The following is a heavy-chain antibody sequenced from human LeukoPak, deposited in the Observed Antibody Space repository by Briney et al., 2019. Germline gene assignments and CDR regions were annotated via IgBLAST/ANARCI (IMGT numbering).Heavy chain of an antibody. D-gene: IGHD7-27*01. Sequence: GGSLRLSCAASGFTFSSYGMHWVRQAPGKGLEWVAVIWYGGSNKYYADSVKGRFTISRDNSKNTLYLQMNSLRAEDTAVYYCAKDLAGTWGFDYWGQGTLVTVSS. V-gene: IGHV3-30*02. CDR3: AKDLAGTWGFDY. CDR1: GFTFSSYG. J-gene: IGHJ4*02. CDR2: IWYGGSNK.